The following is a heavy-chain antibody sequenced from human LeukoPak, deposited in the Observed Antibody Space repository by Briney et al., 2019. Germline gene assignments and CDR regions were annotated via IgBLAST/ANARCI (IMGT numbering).Heavy chain of an antibody. CDR2: IDTSDGNT. CDR1: GYTFTTYH. CDR3: ARYRAAPYDAFDI. V-gene: IGHV1-46*01. Sequence: ASVKVSCKASGYTFTTYHMHWVRQAPGQGLEWVGMIDTSDGNTNYAQKFQGRVTMTRDTSISTAYMELTRLRSDDTAVYYCARYRAAPYDAFDIWGQGTMVTVSS. J-gene: IGHJ3*02. D-gene: IGHD6-6*01.